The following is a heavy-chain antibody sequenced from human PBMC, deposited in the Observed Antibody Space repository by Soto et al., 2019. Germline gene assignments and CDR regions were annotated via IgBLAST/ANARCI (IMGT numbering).Heavy chain of an antibody. J-gene: IGHJ3*02. V-gene: IGHV4-39*01. D-gene: IGHD3-3*01. CDR1: GGSISSSSYY. CDR2: IYYSGST. CDR3: AFWSGYSDAFDI. Sequence: QLQLQESGPGLVKPSETLSLTCTVSGGSISSSSYYWGWIRQPPGKVLEWIGRIYYSGSTYYNPSLKSRVTVSVDTFKNQFSLKLSSVTAAVTSVDYCAFWSGYSDAFDIWGQGTMVTVSS.